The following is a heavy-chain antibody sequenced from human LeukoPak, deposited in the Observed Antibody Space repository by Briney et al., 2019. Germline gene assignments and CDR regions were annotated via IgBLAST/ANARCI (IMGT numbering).Heavy chain of an antibody. V-gene: IGHV4-59*01. CDR3: ARGRDWFDP. Sequence: SETLSLTCTDSGGSISSYYWSRIRQPPGKGLEWIGYIYYSGSTNYNPSLKSRVTISVDTSKNQFSLKLSSVTAADTAIYYCARGRDWFDPWGQGTLVTVS. J-gene: IGHJ5*02. CDR2: IYYSGST. CDR1: GGSISSYY.